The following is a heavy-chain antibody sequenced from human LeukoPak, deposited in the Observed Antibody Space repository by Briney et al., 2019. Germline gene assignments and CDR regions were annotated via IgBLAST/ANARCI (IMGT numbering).Heavy chain of an antibody. Sequence: LETLSLTCAVYGGSFSGYYWSWIRQPPGKGLEWIGEINHSGSTNYNPSLKSRVTISVDTSKNQFSLKLSSVTAADTAVYYCARIVGSGWYATAFDIWGQGTMVTVSS. CDR2: INHSGST. CDR1: GGSFSGYY. J-gene: IGHJ3*02. CDR3: ARIVGSGWYATAFDI. V-gene: IGHV4-34*01. D-gene: IGHD6-19*01.